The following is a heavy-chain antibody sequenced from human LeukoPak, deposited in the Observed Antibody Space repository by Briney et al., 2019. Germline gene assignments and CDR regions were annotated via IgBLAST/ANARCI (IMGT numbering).Heavy chain of an antibody. CDR1: GYTFTSYA. CDR3: AVTYYYGSSGYPLGSWYFDL. Sequence: ASVKVSCKASGYTFTSYAMHWLRQAPGQRLEWMGWINAGNGNTKYSQKFQGRVTITRDTSASTAYMELSSLRSEDTAVYYCAVTYYYGSSGYPLGSWYFDLWGRGTLVTVSS. CDR2: INAGNGNT. V-gene: IGHV1-3*01. D-gene: IGHD3-22*01. J-gene: IGHJ2*01.